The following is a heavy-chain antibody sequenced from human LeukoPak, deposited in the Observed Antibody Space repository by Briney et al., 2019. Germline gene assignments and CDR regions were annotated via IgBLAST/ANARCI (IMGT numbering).Heavy chain of an antibody. CDR3: ARSYCSGGSCYSFLGGWFDP. V-gene: IGHV3-53*01. CDR1: GFTVSSNY. J-gene: IGHJ5*02. CDR2: IYSGGST. Sequence: GGSLRLSCAASGFTVSSNYMSWVRQAPGKGLEWVSVIYSGGSTYYADSVKGRFTISRDNSKNPLYLQMNSLRAEDTAVYYCARSYCSGGSCYSFLGGWFDPWGQGTLVTVSS. D-gene: IGHD2-15*01.